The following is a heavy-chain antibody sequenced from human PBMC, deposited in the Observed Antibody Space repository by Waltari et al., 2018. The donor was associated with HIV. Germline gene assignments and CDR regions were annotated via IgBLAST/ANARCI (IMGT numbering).Heavy chain of an antibody. CDR2: ISHSGTT. J-gene: IGHJ4*02. CDR1: DYSITSGYY. CDR3: ASTYYDLLEGWYFDF. Sequence: QVQLQESGPGLVKPSATLSLTYSVSDYSITSGYYWGWIRQSPGRGLEWIGSISHSGTTVYSPSLKSRITLFRNTSKNQFFLKLTSATAADTAVYYCASTYYDLLEGWYFDFWGQGRLVTVSS. D-gene: IGHD3-3*01. V-gene: IGHV4-38-2*02.